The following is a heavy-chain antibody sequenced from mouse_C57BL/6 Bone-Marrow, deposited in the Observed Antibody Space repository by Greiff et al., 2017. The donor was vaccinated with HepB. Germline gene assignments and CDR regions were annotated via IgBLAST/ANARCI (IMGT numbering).Heavy chain of an antibody. CDR3: ARRSYYYYYYAMDY. V-gene: IGHV5-6*01. Sequence: VQLKESGGDLVKPGGSLKLSCAASGFTFSSYGMSWVRQTPDKRLEWVATISSGGSYTYSPDSVKGRFTISRDNAKNTLYLQLSSLKSEDTAMYYCARRSYYYYYYAMDYWGQGTSVTVSS. CDR1: GFTFSSYG. CDR2: ISSGGSYT. D-gene: IGHD1-1*01. J-gene: IGHJ4*01.